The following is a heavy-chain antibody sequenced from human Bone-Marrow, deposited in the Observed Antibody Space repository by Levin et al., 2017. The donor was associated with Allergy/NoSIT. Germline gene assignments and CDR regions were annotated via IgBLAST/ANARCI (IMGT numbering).Heavy chain of an antibody. CDR3: ARGQVAPSLKVGYCSGASCYSGWFDP. V-gene: IGHV4-59*01. D-gene: IGHD2-15*01. J-gene: IGHJ5*02. CDR1: GGSINNYY. Sequence: SQTLSLTCTVSGGSINNYYWSWIRQPPGKGLEWIGYIYYSGSTNYNPSLKSRVTISLDMSKNHFSLRLSSVTAADTAVYYCARGQVAPSLKVGYCSGASCYSGWFDPWGQGTLVTVSS. CDR2: IYYSGST.